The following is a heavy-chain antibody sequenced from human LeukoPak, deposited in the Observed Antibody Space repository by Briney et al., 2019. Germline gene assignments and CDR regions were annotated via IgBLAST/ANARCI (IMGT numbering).Heavy chain of an antibody. V-gene: IGHV3-30*04. J-gene: IGHJ4*02. Sequence: GRSLRLSCAVSRFTFSSYTMHWVRQAPGKGLEWVSLISYDGSNKYYADSVKGRFTISRDNSKNTLYLQMNSLRAEDTAVYYCARDQYVVRGVIITPHFDHWGQGTLVTVSS. CDR3: ARDQYVVRGVIITPHFDH. CDR1: RFTFSSYT. CDR2: ISYDGSNK. D-gene: IGHD3-10*01.